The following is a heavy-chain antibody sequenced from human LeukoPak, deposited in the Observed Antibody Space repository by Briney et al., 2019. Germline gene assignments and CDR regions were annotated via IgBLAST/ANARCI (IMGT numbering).Heavy chain of an antibody. CDR2: IIPILGIA. D-gene: IGHD2-2*02. CDR1: GGTFSSYA. CDR3: ARDIAVLKYCSSTSCYSQGYGMDV. Sequence: SVKVSCKASGGTFSSYAISRVRQAPGQGLEWMGRIIPILGIANYAQKFQGRVTITADKSTSTAYMELSSLRSEDTAVYYCARDIAVLKYCSSTSCYSQGYGMDVWGQGTTVTVSS. J-gene: IGHJ6*02. V-gene: IGHV1-69*04.